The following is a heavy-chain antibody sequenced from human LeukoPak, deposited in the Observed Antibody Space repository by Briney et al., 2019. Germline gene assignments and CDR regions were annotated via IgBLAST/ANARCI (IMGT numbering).Heavy chain of an antibody. D-gene: IGHD3-10*01. CDR1: GGSISSSSYY. Sequence: SETLSLTCTVSGGSISSSSYYWGWIRQPPGKGLEWIGSIYYSGSTYYNPSLKSRVTISVDTSKNQFSLKLSSVTAADTAVYYCARGHGSGSHYGDYYYYYYMDVWGKGTTVTVSS. CDR3: ARGHGSGSHYGDYYYYYYMDV. CDR2: IYYSGST. J-gene: IGHJ6*03. V-gene: IGHV4-39*07.